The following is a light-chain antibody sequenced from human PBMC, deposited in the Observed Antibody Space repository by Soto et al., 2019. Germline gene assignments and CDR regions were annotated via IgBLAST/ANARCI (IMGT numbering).Light chain of an antibody. CDR1: QSINNN. V-gene: IGKV3-15*01. J-gene: IGKJ1*01. Sequence: ELVMTQSPATLSVSPGERVTLSCRASQSINNNLAWYQQKPGQAPRLLIYGASTRATEIPARFSGSGSGTEFTLTISSLQSEDLAVYYCQQYNNWPPWTFGQGTKVDIK. CDR3: QQYNNWPPWT. CDR2: GAS.